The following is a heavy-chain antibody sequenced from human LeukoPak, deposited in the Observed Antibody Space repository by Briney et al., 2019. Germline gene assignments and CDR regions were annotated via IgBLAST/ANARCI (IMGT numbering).Heavy chain of an antibody. J-gene: IGHJ4*02. V-gene: IGHV5-51*01. Sequence: GESLKISCKGSGYSFSSYWIGWVRQMPGKGLEWMGIIYPGDSDTTYSPSFQGQVTISADKSLSTAYLQWSSLEASDTAMYFCARRRSSTLIDYWGQGTLVTVSS. CDR3: ARRRSSTLIDY. CDR2: IYPGDSDT. D-gene: IGHD3-10*01. CDR1: GYSFSSYW.